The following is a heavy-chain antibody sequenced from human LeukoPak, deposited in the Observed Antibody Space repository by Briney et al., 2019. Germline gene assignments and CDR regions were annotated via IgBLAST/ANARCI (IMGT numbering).Heavy chain of an antibody. CDR2: ISVNNGGT. CDR1: GYTFTTYS. J-gene: IGHJ1*01. Sequence: ASAKASCKASGYTFTTYSLAWVRQAPGQSLEWMGWISVNNGGTNYAQSFQDRVTLTRDTSTNTAYLELRSLRSDDTAIIYCATATQPRGYFLHWGQGTLVTVSS. D-gene: IGHD2-2*01. CDR3: ATATQPRGYFLH. V-gene: IGHV1-18*01.